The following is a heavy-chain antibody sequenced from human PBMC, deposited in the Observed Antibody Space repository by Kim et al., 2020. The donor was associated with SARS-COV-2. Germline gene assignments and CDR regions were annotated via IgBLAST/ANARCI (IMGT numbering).Heavy chain of an antibody. Sequence: SETLSLTCTVSGGSISSSSYYWGWIRQPPGKGLEWIGSIYYSGSTYYNPSLKSRVTISVDTSKNQFSLKLSSVTAADTAVYYCASPRATAAGTDDAFDIWGQGTMVTVSS. J-gene: IGHJ3*02. D-gene: IGHD6-13*01. CDR3: ASPRATAAGTDDAFDI. CDR1: GGSISSSSYY. V-gene: IGHV4-39*01. CDR2: IYYSGST.